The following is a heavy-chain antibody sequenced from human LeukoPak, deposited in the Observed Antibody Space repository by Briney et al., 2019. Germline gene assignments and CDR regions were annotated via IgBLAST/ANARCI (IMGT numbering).Heavy chain of an antibody. CDR1: GYTFTGYY. D-gene: IGHD3-22*01. CDR3: ARDDRGSNWFDP. V-gene: IGHV1-2*02. J-gene: IGHJ5*02. Sequence: ASVKVSCKASGYTFTGYYMHWVRQAPGQGLEWMGWINPDSGGTNYAQKFQGRVTMTRDTSISTAYMELSRLRSDDTAVYYCARDDRGSNWFDPWGQGTLVTVSS. CDR2: INPDSGGT.